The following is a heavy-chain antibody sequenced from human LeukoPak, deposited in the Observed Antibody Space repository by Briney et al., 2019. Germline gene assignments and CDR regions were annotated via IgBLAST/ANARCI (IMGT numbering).Heavy chain of an antibody. D-gene: IGHD3-10*02. CDR1: GYTFTGYY. V-gene: IGHV1-2*02. Sequence: GASVKVSCKASGYTFTGYYMHWVRQAPGQGLEWMGWIIPNSGGTNYAQKFQGRVTMTRDTSTSTVYMELSSLRSEDTAVYYCARGSRVGVRGPFDPWGQGTLVTVSS. J-gene: IGHJ5*02. CDR2: IIPNSGGT. CDR3: ARGSRVGVRGPFDP.